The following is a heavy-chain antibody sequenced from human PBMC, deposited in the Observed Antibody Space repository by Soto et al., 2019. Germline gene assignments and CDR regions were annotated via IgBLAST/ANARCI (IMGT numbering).Heavy chain of an antibody. J-gene: IGHJ6*03. CDR2: ISANSGDT. D-gene: IGHD3-10*01. CDR3: ARMVRGSNIDYYPYIGV. CDR1: GYSFTSHG. V-gene: IGHV1-18*01. Sequence: QVQLVQSGAEVKKPGASVKVSCKASGYSFTSHGISWVRQAPGQGLEWMGWISANSGDTNYAQKLQGRVTVTTDTSTSTAYMELRSLRSEDTAVYYCARMVRGSNIDYYPYIGVWGKGTTVTVS.